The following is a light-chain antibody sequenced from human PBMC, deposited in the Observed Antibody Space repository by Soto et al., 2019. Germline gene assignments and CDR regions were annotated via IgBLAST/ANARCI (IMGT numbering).Light chain of an antibody. CDR2: GAS. V-gene: IGKV3-20*01. J-gene: IGKJ1*01. CDR3: QHYGGAPRT. Sequence: EIVLTQSRGTLSLSPGERATLSCRASQSISSSYLAWYQQKPGQAPRLLIFGASSRATGIPDRFSGSGSATDFTLTISRLEPEDFAVYYCQHYGGAPRTFGQGTKVEIK. CDR1: QSISSSY.